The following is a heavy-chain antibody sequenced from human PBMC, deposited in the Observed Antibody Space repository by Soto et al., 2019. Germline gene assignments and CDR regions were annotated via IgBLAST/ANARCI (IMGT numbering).Heavy chain of an antibody. CDR3: AKTLWDSSGYYVTPATGGFDY. CDR1: GFTFSSYA. Sequence: GGSLRLSCAASGFTFSSYAMSWVRQAPGKGLEWVSAISGSGGSTYYADSVKGRFTISRDNSKNTLYLQMNSLRAEDTAVYYCAKTLWDSSGYYVTPATGGFDYWGQGTLVTVSS. D-gene: IGHD3-22*01. CDR2: ISGSGGST. V-gene: IGHV3-23*01. J-gene: IGHJ4*02.